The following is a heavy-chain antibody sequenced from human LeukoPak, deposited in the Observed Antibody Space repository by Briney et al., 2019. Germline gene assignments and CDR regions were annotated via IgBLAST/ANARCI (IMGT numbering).Heavy chain of an antibody. V-gene: IGHV1-46*01. D-gene: IGHD2-15*01. CDR1: GYTFTSYY. CDR2: INPSGGST. CDR3: ARLVVAATKEEFFDY. Sequence: ASVKVSCKASGYTFTSYYMHWVRQAPGQGLEWMGIINPSGGSTSYAQKLQGRVTMTRDTSTSTVYMELSSLRSEDTAVYYCARLVVAATKEEFFDYWGQGTLVTVSS. J-gene: IGHJ4*02.